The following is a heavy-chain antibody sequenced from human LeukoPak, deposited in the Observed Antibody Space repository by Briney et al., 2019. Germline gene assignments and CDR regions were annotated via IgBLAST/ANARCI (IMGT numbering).Heavy chain of an antibody. CDR2: IYHSGRT. J-gene: IGHJ4*02. Sequence: SETLSLTCYVSGVSISSTLYYWTWIRQAPGKGLEWIGSIYHSGRTYYNPSLNSRVTTSVETSKNQFSLKLNSLTAADTAVYYCARVGQRHDDSWGQGTLVTVSS. CDR1: GVSISSTLYY. CDR3: ARVGQRHDDS. D-gene: IGHD6-25*01. V-gene: IGHV4-39*07.